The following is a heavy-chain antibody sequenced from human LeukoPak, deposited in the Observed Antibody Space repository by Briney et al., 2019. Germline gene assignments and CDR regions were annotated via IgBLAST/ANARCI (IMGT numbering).Heavy chain of an antibody. CDR2: IYYSGST. J-gene: IGHJ4*02. V-gene: IGHV4-31*03. CDR3: ARERVTTGYFDY. D-gene: IGHD4-11*01. Sequence: PSETLSLTCTVSGGSISSGGYYWSWIRQHPGKGLEWIGYIYYSGSTYYNPSLKSRVTISVDTSKNQFSLKLSSVTAADTAVYYCARERVTTGYFDYWGQGTLVTVSS. CDR1: GGSISSGGYY.